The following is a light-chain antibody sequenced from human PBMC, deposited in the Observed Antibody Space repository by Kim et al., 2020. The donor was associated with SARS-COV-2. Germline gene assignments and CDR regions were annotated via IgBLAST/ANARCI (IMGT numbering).Light chain of an antibody. Sequence: QSALTQPASVSGSPGQSITISCTGTSSDVGGYNFVSWYQQHPGKAPKLMIYDVSNRPSGVSNRFSGSKSDNTASLTISGLQAEDEADYYCCSYTSSGTVVFRGGTQLAVL. V-gene: IGLV2-14*03. CDR3: CSYTSSGTVV. J-gene: IGLJ3*02. CDR1: SSDVGGYNF. CDR2: DVS.